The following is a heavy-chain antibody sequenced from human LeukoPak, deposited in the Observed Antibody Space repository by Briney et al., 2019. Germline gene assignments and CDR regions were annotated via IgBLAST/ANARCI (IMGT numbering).Heavy chain of an antibody. CDR3: ARIIARGGVLFDN. CDR2: IKQDGSEK. CDR1: GFTFSSYW. D-gene: IGHD3-16*01. V-gene: IGHV3-7*03. J-gene: IGHJ4*02. Sequence: GSLRLSCAASGFTFSSYWMSWVRQASGKGLEWVANIKQDGSEKYYVDSVKGRFTISRDNAKNSLYLQMNSLRAEDTAVYYCARIIARGGVLFDNWGQGILVTVSS.